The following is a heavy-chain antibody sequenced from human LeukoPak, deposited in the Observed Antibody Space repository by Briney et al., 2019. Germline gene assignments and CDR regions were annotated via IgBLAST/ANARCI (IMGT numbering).Heavy chain of an antibody. J-gene: IGHJ4*02. CDR3: ARDYELGTPGSAYEFFDY. Sequence: GASVKVSCKASGYTFTGYYMHWVRQAPGQGLEWMGWINPNSGGTNYAQKFQGRVTMTRDTSISTVYMELSRLGSDDTAVYYCARDYELGTPGSAYEFFDYWGQGTLVTVSS. CDR2: INPNSGGT. D-gene: IGHD3-10*01. V-gene: IGHV1-2*02. CDR1: GYTFTGYY.